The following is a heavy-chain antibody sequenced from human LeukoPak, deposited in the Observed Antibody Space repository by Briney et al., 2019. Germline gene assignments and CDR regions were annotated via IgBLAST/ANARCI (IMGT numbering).Heavy chain of an antibody. Sequence: SETLFLTCTVSGGSISIGDYYWSWVREPPGKGRECIGYFYYYGSTYYNPSLESRVTISVDKSKNQFSVEVNCVSAVDTAVYYCARKVDGHNWFDPWGQGTLVTVSS. CDR2: FYYYGST. V-gene: IGHV4-30-4*02. D-gene: IGHD3-9*01. CDR3: ARKVDGHNWFDP. CDR1: GGSISIGDYY. J-gene: IGHJ5*02.